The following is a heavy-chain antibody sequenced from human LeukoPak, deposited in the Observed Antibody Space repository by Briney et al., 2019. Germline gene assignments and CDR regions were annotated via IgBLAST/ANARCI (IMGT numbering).Heavy chain of an antibody. D-gene: IGHD2-2*03. CDR1: GFSLSTSGMC. J-gene: IGHJ6*03. CDR2: IDWDDYK. CDR3: ARIRATGYCSSTSCYLGGYYYYYMDV. Sequence: SGPALVKPTQTLTLTCTFSGFSLSTSGMCVSWIRQPPGKALEWLARIDWDDYKYYSTSLKTRLTISKDTSKNQVVLTMTNMDPVDTATYYCARIRATGYCSSTSCYLGGYYYYYMDVWGKGTTVTVSS. V-gene: IGHV2-70*11.